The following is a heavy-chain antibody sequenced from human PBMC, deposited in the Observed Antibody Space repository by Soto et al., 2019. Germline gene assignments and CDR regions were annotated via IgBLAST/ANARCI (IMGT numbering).Heavy chain of an antibody. CDR1: DGSISNFY. Sequence: ETLSLTCTVSDGSISNFYWSWIRQPPGKGLEWIGYISSSGNTNYNPSLKSRVSISVDTSKNQFSLNLTSVTAADTAVYYCARAPMVLTRSYFDSWGQGTPVTVSS. CDR2: ISSSGNT. D-gene: IGHD3-22*01. CDR3: ARAPMVLTRSYFDS. J-gene: IGHJ4*02. V-gene: IGHV4-59*01.